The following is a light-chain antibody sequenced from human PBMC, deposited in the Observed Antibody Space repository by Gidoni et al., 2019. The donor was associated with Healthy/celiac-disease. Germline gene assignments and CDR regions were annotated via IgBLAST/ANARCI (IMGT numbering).Light chain of an antibody. V-gene: IGKV1-39*01. CDR2: AAS. CDR1: QSISSS. Sequence: DIQMTQSPSSLSASVGDRVTITCRASQSISSSLNWYQQKPGEAPKLLIYAASSLQSGVPSRFSGSGSGTDFTLTISSRQPEDFATYDCQQSYSTRSWTFXXXTKVEIK. J-gene: IGKJ1*01. CDR3: QQSYSTRSWT.